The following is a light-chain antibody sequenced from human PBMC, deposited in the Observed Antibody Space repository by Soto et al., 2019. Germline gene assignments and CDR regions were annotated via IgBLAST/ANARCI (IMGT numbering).Light chain of an antibody. CDR1: QSVSSY. CDR3: QQYNNWPPIT. V-gene: IGKV3-15*01. CDR2: DAS. J-gene: IGKJ5*01. Sequence: EIVIAQSPAPPSVSPGERATLSCRASQSVSSYLAWFQQKPGQAPRLLIYDASTRATGIPVRFSGSGSGTEFTLTISSLQSEDFAVYYCQQYNNWPPITFGQGTRLEIK.